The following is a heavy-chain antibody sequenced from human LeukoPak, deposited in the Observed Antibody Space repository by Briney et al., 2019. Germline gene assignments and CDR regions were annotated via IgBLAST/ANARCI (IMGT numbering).Heavy chain of an antibody. CDR1: GGSISSGGYY. D-gene: IGHD6-6*01. V-gene: IGHV4-31*03. CDR2: IHYSGST. Sequence: SETLSLTCTVSGGSISSGGYYWSWIRQHPGKGLEWIGYIHYSGSTYYNPSLKSRVTISVDTSKNQFSLKLSSVTAADTAVYYCARGRYSSSTPGYWGQGTLVTVSS. J-gene: IGHJ4*02. CDR3: ARGRYSSSTPGY.